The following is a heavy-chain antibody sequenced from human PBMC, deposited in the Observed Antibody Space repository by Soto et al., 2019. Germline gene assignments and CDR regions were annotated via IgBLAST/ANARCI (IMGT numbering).Heavy chain of an antibody. CDR3: ARDGEERAAAAVYGMDV. Sequence: QVQLVESGGGVVQPGRSLRLSCAASGFTFSSYTMHWVRQAPGKGLEWVALISYDGSNKYYADSVKGRFTISRDNSKNTLYLQMNSLRAEDTAVYYCARDGEERAAAAVYGMDVWGQGTTVTVSS. CDR1: GFTFSSYT. D-gene: IGHD6-13*01. CDR2: ISYDGSNK. V-gene: IGHV3-30-3*01. J-gene: IGHJ6*02.